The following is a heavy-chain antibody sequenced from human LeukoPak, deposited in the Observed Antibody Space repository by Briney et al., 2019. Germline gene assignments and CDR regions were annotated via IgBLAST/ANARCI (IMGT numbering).Heavy chain of an antibody. CDR2: INPNSGGT. CDR3: ASHPPNSGYRH. J-gene: IGHJ4*02. D-gene: IGHD3-22*01. V-gene: IGHV1-2*02. Sequence: ASVKVSCKASGYTFTSYGISWVRQAPGQGLEWMGWINPNSGGTNYAQKFQGRVTLTRDTSISTVYMELSSLRSDDTAVYYCASHPPNSGYRHWGQGTLVTVSS. CDR1: GYTFTSYG.